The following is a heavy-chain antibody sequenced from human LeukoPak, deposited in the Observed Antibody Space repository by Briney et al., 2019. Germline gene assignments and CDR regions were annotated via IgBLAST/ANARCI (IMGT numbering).Heavy chain of an antibody. J-gene: IGHJ4*02. D-gene: IGHD6-13*01. Sequence: AGGSLRLSCAASGFTFSSYTINWVRQAPGKGLERVSSVSSSSSHIHYADSVKGRFIISRDNAKNSLYLQMNSLRAEDTAVYYCAREKLYTSSCDYWGQGTLVTVSS. V-gene: IGHV3-21*01. CDR3: AREKLYTSSCDY. CDR2: VSSSSSHI. CDR1: GFTFSSYT.